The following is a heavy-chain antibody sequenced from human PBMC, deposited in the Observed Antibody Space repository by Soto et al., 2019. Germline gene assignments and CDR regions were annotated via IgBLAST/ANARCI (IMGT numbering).Heavy chain of an antibody. D-gene: IGHD2-21*01. CDR2: IYYSGST. J-gene: IGHJ6*02. Sequence: QVQLQESGPGLVKPSQTLSLTCTVSGGSISSGGYYWTWIRQHPGKGLEWIGYIYYSGSTCYNPHLKSRVTISVDTSKNQFSLKLSSVTAADTAVYYCAASCVGCGGFNYYGMDVWGQGTTVTVSS. V-gene: IGHV4-31*03. CDR1: GGSISSGGYY. CDR3: AASCVGCGGFNYYGMDV.